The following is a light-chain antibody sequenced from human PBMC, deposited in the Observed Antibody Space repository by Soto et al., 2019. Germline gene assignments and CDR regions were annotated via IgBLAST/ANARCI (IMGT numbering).Light chain of an antibody. J-gene: IGKJ1*01. CDR2: GAS. CDR1: QSIASN. CDR3: QQYNSWLWT. Sequence: EIVLTQSPATLSLSPGDRATLSCRASQSIASNLAWYQQKPGQAPRLLIYGASTRATGIPARFSGSGSGTEFTLIISSLQSEDSAVYYCQQYNSWLWTFGQGTKVDIK. V-gene: IGKV3-15*01.